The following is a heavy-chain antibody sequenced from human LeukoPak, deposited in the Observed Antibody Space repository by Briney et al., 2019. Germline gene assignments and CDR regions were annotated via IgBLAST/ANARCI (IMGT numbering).Heavy chain of an antibody. D-gene: IGHD5-18*01. Sequence: GGSLRLSRAASGFTFSDYYLSWIRQAPGKGLEGVSYISSSSSYTNYADSVKGRFTISRDNAQNSLYLQMKSLNAEDTAVYYCTNLNTAMDAGACDIWGEGTGLTVSS. CDR3: TNLNTAMDAGACDI. J-gene: IGHJ3*02. CDR2: ISSSSSYT. CDR1: GFTFSDYY. V-gene: IGHV3-11*06.